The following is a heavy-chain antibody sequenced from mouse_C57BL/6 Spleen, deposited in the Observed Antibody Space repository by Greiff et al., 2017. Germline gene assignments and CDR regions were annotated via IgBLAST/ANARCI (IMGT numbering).Heavy chain of an antibody. J-gene: IGHJ4*01. CDR2: INPSSGYT. CDR3: ARWEITTVVNYYAMDY. D-gene: IGHD1-1*01. V-gene: IGHV1-4*01. Sequence: VKLMESGAELARPGASVKMSCKASGYTFTSYTMHWVKQRPGQGLEWIGYINPSSGYTKYNQKFKDKATLTADKSSSTAYMQLSSLTSEDSAVYYCARWEITTVVNYYAMDYWGQGTSVTVSS. CDR1: GYTFTSYT.